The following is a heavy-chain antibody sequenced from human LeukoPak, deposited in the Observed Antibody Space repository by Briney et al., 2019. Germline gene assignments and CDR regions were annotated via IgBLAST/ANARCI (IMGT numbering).Heavy chain of an antibody. J-gene: IGHJ3*02. V-gene: IGHV4-39*01. Sequence: ETLSLTCTVSGGSISSSSYYWGWIRQPPGKGLEWIGSIHYSGSTYYNPSLKSRVTISVDTSKNQVSLKLSSVTAADTAVYYCARRSVAVAGTSNDAFDIWGQGTMVTVSS. D-gene: IGHD6-19*01. CDR2: IHYSGST. CDR1: GGSISSSSYY. CDR3: ARRSVAVAGTSNDAFDI.